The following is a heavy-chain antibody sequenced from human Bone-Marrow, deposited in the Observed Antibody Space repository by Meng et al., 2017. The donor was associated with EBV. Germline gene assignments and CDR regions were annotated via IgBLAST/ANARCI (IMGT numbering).Heavy chain of an antibody. V-gene: IGHV1-2*06. J-gene: IGHJ4*02. CDR1: GYTFTGYY. Sequence: QVQLVQSGAEVKKPGASVKVSCKASGYTFTGYYMHWVRQAPGQGLEWMGRINPNSGGTNYAQKFQGRVTMTRDTSISTAYMELSRLRSDDTAVYYCARGEYSGYDGAGYYFDEWGQGTLGTVSS. D-gene: IGHD5-12*01. CDR2: INPNSGGT. CDR3: ARGEYSGYDGAGYYFDE.